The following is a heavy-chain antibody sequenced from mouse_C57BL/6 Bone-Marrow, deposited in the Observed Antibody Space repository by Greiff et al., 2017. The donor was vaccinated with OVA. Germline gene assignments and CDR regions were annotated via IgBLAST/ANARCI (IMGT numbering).Heavy chain of an antibody. CDR1: GYSFTGYY. Sequence: VQLQQSGPELVKPGASVKISCKASGYSFTGYYMNWVKQSPEKSLEWIGEINPSTGGTTYNQKFKAKATLTVDKSSSTAYMQLKSLTSEDSAVYYCARSGDYYGSSHYWGQGTTLTVSS. V-gene: IGHV1-42*01. CDR2: INPSTGGT. CDR3: ARSGDYYGSSHY. D-gene: IGHD1-1*01. J-gene: IGHJ2*01.